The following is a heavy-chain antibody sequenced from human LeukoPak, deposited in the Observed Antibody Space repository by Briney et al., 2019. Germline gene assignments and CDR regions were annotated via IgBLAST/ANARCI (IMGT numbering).Heavy chain of an antibody. CDR1: GGSISSGGYY. CDR2: IYYSGST. D-gene: IGHD4-17*01. Sequence: PSETLSLTCTVSGGSISSGGYYWSWIRQHPGKGLEWIGYIYYSGSTYYNPSLKSRVTISVDTSKDQFSLKLSSVTAADTAVHYCARGGDYHTLSFDYWGQGTLVTVSS. V-gene: IGHV4-31*03. CDR3: ARGGDYHTLSFDY. J-gene: IGHJ4*02.